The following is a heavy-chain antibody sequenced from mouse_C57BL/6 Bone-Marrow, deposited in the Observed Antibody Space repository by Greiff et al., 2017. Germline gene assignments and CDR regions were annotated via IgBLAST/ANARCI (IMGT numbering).Heavy chain of an antibody. Sequence: EVKVVESGGGLVKPGGSLKLSCAASGFTFSDYGMHWVRQAPEKGLEWVAYISSGSSTIYYADPVKGRFTISRDNAKNTLFLQMTSLRSEDTAMXYCARNYYQDYWGQGTTLTVSS. CDR3: ARNYYQDY. D-gene: IGHD1-1*01. J-gene: IGHJ2*01. V-gene: IGHV5-17*01. CDR2: ISSGSSTI. CDR1: GFTFSDYG.